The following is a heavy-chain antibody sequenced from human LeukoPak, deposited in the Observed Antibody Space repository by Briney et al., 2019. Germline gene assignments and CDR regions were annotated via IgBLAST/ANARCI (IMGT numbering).Heavy chain of an antibody. J-gene: IGHJ4*02. V-gene: IGHV1-2*02. D-gene: IGHD4-17*01. CDR3: AREVYGDSSFDY. CDR2: INPNSGGT. CDR1: GYSFSDNY. Sequence: ASVKVSCKASGYSFSDNYMLWVRQAPGQGLEWMGWINPNSGGTNYAQKFQGRVIMTRDTSISTAHLELSRLRSDDTAVYYCAREVYGDSSFDYWGQGTLLTVSS.